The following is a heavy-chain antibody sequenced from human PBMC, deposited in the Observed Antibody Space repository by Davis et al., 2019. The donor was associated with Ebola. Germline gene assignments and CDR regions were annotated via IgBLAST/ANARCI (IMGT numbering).Heavy chain of an antibody. CDR1: GYTFRIHA. J-gene: IGHJ4*02. CDR2: LSGSGGLS. V-gene: IGHV3-23*01. Sequence: GESLKFSCAASGYTFRIHAMTWVRQAPGKGLEWVSALSGSGGLSYYADSVKGRFTISRDTSENTLHLQMNSLRGEDTAVYYCADVEAGPDYWGQGTLVTVSS. CDR3: ADVEAGPDY. D-gene: IGHD6-19*01.